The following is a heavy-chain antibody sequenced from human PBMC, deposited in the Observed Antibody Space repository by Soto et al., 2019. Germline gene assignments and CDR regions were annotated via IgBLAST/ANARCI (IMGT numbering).Heavy chain of an antibody. CDR1: GGSITSGGYC. J-gene: IGHJ4*02. Sequence: QVQLQESGPGLVMPSQTLSLTCTVSGGSITSGGYCWTWIRQHPVKGLEWMGHIYYSGSTSYNPSLKSRVTISIDTSKNQFSLKLTSVTAADTAVYYCARDGDYFGSGRPPLLSKWGQGTLVTVSS. D-gene: IGHD3-10*01. CDR2: IYYSGST. CDR3: ARDGDYFGSGRPPLLSK. V-gene: IGHV4-31*03.